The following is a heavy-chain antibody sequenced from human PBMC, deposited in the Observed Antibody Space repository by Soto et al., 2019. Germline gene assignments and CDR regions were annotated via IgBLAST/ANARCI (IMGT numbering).Heavy chain of an antibody. J-gene: IGHJ5*02. V-gene: IGHV4-59*12. CDR1: GGSISGYY. CDR3: AIFYSTGYPGNWSDP. D-gene: IGHD3-22*01. Sequence: SEALSLTCTGSGGSISGYYWSGIRQPPGKGLEWIGYIYYSGITNYNPSLKSRVTISGDTSENQFSLKLSSVTAADTAVYYCAIFYSTGYPGNWSDPLRHAPLVTV. CDR2: IYYSGIT.